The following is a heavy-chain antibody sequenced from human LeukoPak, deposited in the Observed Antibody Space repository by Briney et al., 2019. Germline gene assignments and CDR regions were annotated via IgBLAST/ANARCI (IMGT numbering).Heavy chain of an antibody. D-gene: IGHD1-7*01. Sequence: GASVKVSCKASGGTFSSYAISWVRQAPGQGLEWMGGIIPIFGTAYYAQKFQGRVTITADESTSTAYMELSSLRSEDTAVYYCARVKLELPYYYYYYYYMDVWGKGTTVTVSS. CDR3: ARVKLELPYYYYYYYYMDV. CDR2: IIPIFGTA. V-gene: IGHV1-69*13. J-gene: IGHJ6*03. CDR1: GGTFSSYA.